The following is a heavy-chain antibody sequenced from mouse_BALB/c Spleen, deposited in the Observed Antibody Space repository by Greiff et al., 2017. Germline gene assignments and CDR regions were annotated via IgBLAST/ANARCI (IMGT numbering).Heavy chain of an antibody. Sequence: EVKLVESGPGLVKPSQSLSLTCTVTGYSITSDYAWNWIRQFPGNKLEWMGYISYSGSTSYNPSLKSRISITRDTSKNQFFLQLNSVTTEDTATYYCAREKRNYYGSSYGAMDYWGQGTSVTVSS. V-gene: IGHV3-2*02. CDR3: AREKRNYYGSSYGAMDY. D-gene: IGHD1-1*01. CDR1: GYSITSDYA. CDR2: ISYSGST. J-gene: IGHJ4*01.